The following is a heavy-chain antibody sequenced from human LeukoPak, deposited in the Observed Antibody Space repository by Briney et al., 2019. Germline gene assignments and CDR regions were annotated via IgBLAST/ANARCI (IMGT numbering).Heavy chain of an antibody. CDR2: IVVGSGNT. Sequence: SVTVSCKASGFTFTSSAVQWVRQARGQRLEWIGWIVVGSGNTNYAQKFQERVTITRDMSTSTAYMELSSLRSEDTAVYYCAAGGLYYYDSSGYLFDYWGQGTLVTVSS. V-gene: IGHV1-58*01. D-gene: IGHD3-22*01. CDR3: AAGGLYYYDSSGYLFDY. CDR1: GFTFTSSA. J-gene: IGHJ4*02.